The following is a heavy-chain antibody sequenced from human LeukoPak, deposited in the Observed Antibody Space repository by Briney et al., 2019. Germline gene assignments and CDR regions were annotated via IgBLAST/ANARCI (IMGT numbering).Heavy chain of an antibody. Sequence: PSETLSLTCTVSGGSISSYYWSWIRQPPGKGLEWIGYIYYSGSTNYSPSLKSRVTISVDTSKNQFSLKLSSVTAADTAVYYCARGGDIVVVVAATSTYLYNWFDPWGQGTLVNVSS. CDR2: IYYSGST. J-gene: IGHJ5*02. D-gene: IGHD2-15*01. V-gene: IGHV4-59*01. CDR3: ARGGDIVVVVAATSTYLYNWFDP. CDR1: GGSISSYY.